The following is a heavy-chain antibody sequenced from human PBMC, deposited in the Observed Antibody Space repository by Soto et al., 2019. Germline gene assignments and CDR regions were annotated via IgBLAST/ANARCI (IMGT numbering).Heavy chain of an antibody. J-gene: IGHJ4*02. V-gene: IGHV3-33*01. CDR1: GFTFSNYG. CDR2: IWYDGSNK. CDR3: ATDFYGSGSEPPFDY. Sequence: QVQLVESGGGVVQPGRSLRLSCAASGFTFSNYGMHWVRQAPGKGLEWVAVIWYDGSNKYYADSVKGRFTISRDNSKNTLYLQISSLRGEDTAVYYCATDFYGSGSEPPFDYWGQGTLVTVSS. D-gene: IGHD3-10*01.